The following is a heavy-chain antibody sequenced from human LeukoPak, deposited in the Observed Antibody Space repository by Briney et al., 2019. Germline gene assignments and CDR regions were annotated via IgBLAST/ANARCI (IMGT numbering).Heavy chain of an antibody. D-gene: IGHD1-14*01. J-gene: IGHJ4*02. CDR1: GFTFSSYR. CDR3: ARSNQADDY. Sequence: PGRSLRLSCAASGFTFSSYRMHWVRQVPGKGLVWVARINPGGSSITYADSVKGRFTISRDNAKNTLYLQMDSLRAEDTGVYYCARSNQADDYRGQGTLVTVSS. V-gene: IGHV3-74*01. CDR2: INPGGSSI.